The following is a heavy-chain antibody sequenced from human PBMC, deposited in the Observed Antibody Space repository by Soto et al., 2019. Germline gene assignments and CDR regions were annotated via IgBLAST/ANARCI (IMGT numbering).Heavy chain of an antibody. Sequence: QVQLLESGGGLVRPGGSLRLSCATSGFTVTGYYMAWIRQPPGKGLEWLSYISGDSRDTNYADSVKGRFTISRDNAKKSLYLQMNSLRVEDTAVYFCATGQQVRMAYMWGQGTMVTVSS. V-gene: IGHV3-11*03. D-gene: IGHD6-13*01. J-gene: IGHJ3*02. CDR2: ISGDSRDT. CDR3: ATGQQVRMAYM. CDR1: GFTVTGYY.